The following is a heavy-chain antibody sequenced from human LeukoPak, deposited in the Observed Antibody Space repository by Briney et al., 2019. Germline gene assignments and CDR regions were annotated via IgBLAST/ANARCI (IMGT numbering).Heavy chain of an antibody. J-gene: IGHJ4*02. CDR2: ISSNGGST. D-gene: IGHD4/OR15-4a*01. CDR3: ARRAGAYSHPYDY. V-gene: IGHV3-64*01. Sequence: PGGSLRLSCAASGFTFSSYAMHWVRQAPGKGLEYVSAISSNGGSTYYANSVKSRFTISRDNSKNTLYLQMNSLRAEDTAVYYCARRAGAYSHPYDYWGQGTLVTVSS. CDR1: GFTFSSYA.